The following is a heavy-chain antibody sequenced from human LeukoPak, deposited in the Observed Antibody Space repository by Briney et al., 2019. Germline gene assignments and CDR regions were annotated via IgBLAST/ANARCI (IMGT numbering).Heavy chain of an antibody. D-gene: IGHD2-15*01. Sequence: ASVKVSCKASGYTFTSYGISWVRQAPGQGLEWVGWISAYNGNTNYAQKLQGRVTMTTDTSTSTAYMELRSLRSDDTAVYYCARDRKYCSGGSCEYYFDYWGQGTLVTVSS. CDR2: ISAYNGNT. J-gene: IGHJ4*02. V-gene: IGHV1-18*01. CDR1: GYTFTSYG. CDR3: ARDRKYCSGGSCEYYFDY.